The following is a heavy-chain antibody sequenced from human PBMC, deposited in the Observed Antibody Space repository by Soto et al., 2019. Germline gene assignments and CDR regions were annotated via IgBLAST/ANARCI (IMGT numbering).Heavy chain of an antibody. CDR2: ISGSVGST. J-gene: IGHJ4*02. CDR1: GFTFSSYA. D-gene: IGHD3-16*01. V-gene: IGHV3-23*01. Sequence: EVQLLESGGGLVQPGGSLRLSFAAFGFTFSSYAMSWVRQAPGKGLEWVSAISGSVGSTYYADSVKGRFTISRDNSKNTLYLQMNSLRAEDTAVYYCAKDLWVAEDPYWGQGTLVTVSS. CDR3: AKDLWVAEDPY.